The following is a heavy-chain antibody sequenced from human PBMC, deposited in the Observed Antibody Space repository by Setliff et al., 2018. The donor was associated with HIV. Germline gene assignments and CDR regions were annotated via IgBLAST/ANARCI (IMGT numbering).Heavy chain of an antibody. J-gene: IGHJ5*02. Sequence: TSETLSLTCAVYTESLTRYDWARIRQSPEKGLEWIGEIDDSGSIIYNPSLQSRVTMSVDTSKNQFSLKVRSLTAADTGLYYCARVKSIKTTLVRLWPRFDLWGQGTQVTVSS. CDR2: IDDSGSI. D-gene: IGHD3-10*01. V-gene: IGHV4-34*01. CDR3: ARVKSIKTTLVRLWPRFDL. CDR1: TESLTRYD.